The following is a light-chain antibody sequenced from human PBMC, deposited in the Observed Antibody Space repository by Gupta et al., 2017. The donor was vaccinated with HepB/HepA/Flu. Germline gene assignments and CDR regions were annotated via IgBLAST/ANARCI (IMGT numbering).Light chain of an antibody. CDR2: EVS. V-gene: IGLV2-18*02. Sequence: SALTQPPSVSGSPGQSVTIPCTGTSSDVGSYNLVSWYQPPPGTAPKLMIYEVSKRPSGVPDRFSGSKSGNAASLTISGLHADDEADYYCSSFTSSSTLVFGGGTKLTVL. CDR1: SSDVGSYNL. CDR3: SSFTSSSTLV. J-gene: IGLJ2*01.